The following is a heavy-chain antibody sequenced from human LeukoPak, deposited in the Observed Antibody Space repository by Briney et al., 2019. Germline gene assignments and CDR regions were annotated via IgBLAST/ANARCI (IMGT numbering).Heavy chain of an antibody. J-gene: IGHJ4*02. Sequence: PSETLSLTCAVYGGSFSGYYWSWIRQPPGKGLEWIGEINHSGSTNYNPSLKSRVTISVDRSKNQFSLKLSSVTAADTAVYYCARGNDYGDYQVGGPRPWGDFDYWGQGTLVTVSS. CDR1: GGSFSGYY. D-gene: IGHD4-17*01. CDR2: INHSGST. V-gene: IGHV4-34*01. CDR3: ARGNDYGDYQVGGPRPWGDFDY.